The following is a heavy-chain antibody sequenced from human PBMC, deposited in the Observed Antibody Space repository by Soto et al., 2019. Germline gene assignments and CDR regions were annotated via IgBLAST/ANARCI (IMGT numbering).Heavy chain of an antibody. Sequence: EVQVVESGGGLVQPGGSLRLFCVVSGLSFNNYWMIWVRQAPGKGLEWVADIKEDGSQKNYVDSVKGRFTISRDNAKNSLSLQMNSLRVEDTAMYYCGSSNTGWARFDYWGQGILVTVSS. J-gene: IGHJ4*02. V-gene: IGHV3-7*01. CDR2: IKEDGSQK. D-gene: IGHD6-19*01. CDR3: GSSNTGWARFDY. CDR1: GLSFNNYW.